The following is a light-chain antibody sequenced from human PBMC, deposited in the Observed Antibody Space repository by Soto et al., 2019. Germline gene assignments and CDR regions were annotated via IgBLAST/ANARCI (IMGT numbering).Light chain of an antibody. J-gene: IGKJ1*01. CDR2: GTS. V-gene: IGKV3-20*01. CDR1: QSVSSY. Sequence: EIVLTQSPATLSLSPGERATLSCRASQSVSSYLAWYQQKPGQAPRLPIYGTSNRATGIPDRFSGSGSGTDFSLTISSLEPGDLAVYYCQQYGSSPRTFGQGTQVDIK. CDR3: QQYGSSPRT.